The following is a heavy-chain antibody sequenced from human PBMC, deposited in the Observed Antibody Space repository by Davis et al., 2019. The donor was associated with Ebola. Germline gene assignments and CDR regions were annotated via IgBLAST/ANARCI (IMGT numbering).Heavy chain of an antibody. Sequence: GGSLRLSCAASGFTFSVYYMSWIRQAPGKGPEWVSSISSSASYKNYADSVKGRFTISRDNAKNTLYLQMNSLRAEDTAVYYCARTDYFDYWGQGTLVTVSS. J-gene: IGHJ4*02. V-gene: IGHV3-11*06. CDR2: ISSSASYK. CDR3: ARTDYFDY. CDR1: GFTFSVYY.